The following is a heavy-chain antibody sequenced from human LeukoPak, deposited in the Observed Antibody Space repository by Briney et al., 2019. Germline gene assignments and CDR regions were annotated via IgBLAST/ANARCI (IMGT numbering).Heavy chain of an antibody. V-gene: IGHV3-21*01. CDR1: GFTFSSYS. J-gene: IGHJ4*02. Sequence: GGSLRLSCAASGFTFSSYSMNWVRQAPGKGLEWVSSSSSSSSYIYYADSVKGRFTISRDNAKNSLYLQMNSLRAEDTAVYYCAREVEGPYSSSWYEGGDYWGQGTLVTVSS. CDR3: AREVEGPYSSSWYEGGDY. D-gene: IGHD6-13*01. CDR2: SSSSSSYI.